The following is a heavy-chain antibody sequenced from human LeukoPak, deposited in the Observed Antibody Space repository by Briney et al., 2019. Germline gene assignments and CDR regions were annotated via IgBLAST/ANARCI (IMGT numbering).Heavy chain of an antibody. Sequence: GGSLRLSCAASGFTFSSYAMSWVRQAPGKGLEWVSAISGSGGSTYYADSVKGRFTISRDNSKNSLYLQMNSLRAEDTAVYYCAKDCRHYGHALDYWGQGTLVTVSS. CDR3: AKDCRHYGHALDY. CDR1: GFTFSSYA. J-gene: IGHJ4*02. V-gene: IGHV3-23*01. CDR2: ISGSGGST. D-gene: IGHD4-17*01.